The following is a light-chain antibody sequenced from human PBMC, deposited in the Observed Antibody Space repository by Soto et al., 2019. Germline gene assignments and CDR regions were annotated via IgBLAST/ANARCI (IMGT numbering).Light chain of an antibody. CDR1: SSDVGSYNL. Sequence: QSALTQPASVSGSPGQSSTISCTGTSSDVGSYNLVSWYQQHPGKSPKLMIYEVSKLPSGVSNRFSGSKSGNTASLTISGLQAEDEADYYCCSYAGSSTFVVFGGGTKLTVL. CDR3: CSYAGSSTFVV. CDR2: EVS. J-gene: IGLJ2*01. V-gene: IGLV2-23*02.